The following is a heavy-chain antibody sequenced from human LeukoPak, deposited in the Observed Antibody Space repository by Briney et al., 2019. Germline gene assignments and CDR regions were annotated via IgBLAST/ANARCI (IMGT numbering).Heavy chain of an antibody. CDR3: ARKLQQLVLFDY. CDR1: GGSISSSSYY. V-gene: IGHV4-39*01. CDR2: IYYSGST. J-gene: IGHJ4*02. D-gene: IGHD6-13*01. Sequence: SETLSLTCTVSGGSISSSSYYWGWIRQPPGKGLEWIGSIYYSGSTYYNPSLKSRVTISVDTSENQFSLKLSSVTAADTAVYYCARKLQQLVLFDYWGQGTLVTVSS.